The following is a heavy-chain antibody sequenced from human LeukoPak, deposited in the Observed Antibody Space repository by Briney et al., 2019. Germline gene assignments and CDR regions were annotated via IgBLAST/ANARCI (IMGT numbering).Heavy chain of an antibody. CDR1: GFTVSSNY. CDR3: ASSVYYGSVAYYNFDY. D-gene: IGHD3-10*01. Sequence: GGSLRLSCAASGFTVSSNYMSWVRQAPGKGLEWVSVIYRGGGTFYADSVKGRFTISRDNSKNALYLQMNSLRADDTAVYYCASSVYYGSVAYYNFDYWGQGTLVTVSS. V-gene: IGHV3-66*01. J-gene: IGHJ4*02. CDR2: IYRGGGT.